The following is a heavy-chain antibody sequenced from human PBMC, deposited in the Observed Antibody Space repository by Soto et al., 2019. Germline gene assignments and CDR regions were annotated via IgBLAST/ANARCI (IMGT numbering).Heavy chain of an antibody. Sequence: LSLTGAVSGGSISSSNWLSWVRQPPGKGLEWIGEIYHSGSTNYNPSLKSRVTISVDKSKNQFSLKLSSVTAADTAVYYCARARRGGDSGYYYYGMDVWGQGTTVTVSS. CDR2: IYHSGST. CDR1: GGSISSSNW. D-gene: IGHD2-21*02. J-gene: IGHJ6*02. V-gene: IGHV4-4*02. CDR3: ARARRGGDSGYYYYGMDV.